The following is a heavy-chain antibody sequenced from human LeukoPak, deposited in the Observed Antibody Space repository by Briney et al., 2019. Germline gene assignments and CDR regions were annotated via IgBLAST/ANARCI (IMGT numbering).Heavy chain of an antibody. D-gene: IGHD4-11*01. J-gene: IGHJ4*02. CDR2: ISGSGGRT. CDR1: GFTFSSYS. V-gene: IGHV3-23*01. CDR3: AKDQTRKKGDSAGIFDY. Sequence: GGSLRLSCAASGFTFSSYSMSWVRQAPGKGLEWVSAISGSGGRTYYADSVKGRFTIPRDNSKNTLYLQMNSLIAEDRAVYYCAKDQTRKKGDSAGIFDYWGQGTLVTVSS.